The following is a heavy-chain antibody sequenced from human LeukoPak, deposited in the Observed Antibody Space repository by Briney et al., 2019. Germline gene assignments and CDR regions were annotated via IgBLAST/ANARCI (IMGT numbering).Heavy chain of an antibody. CDR2: IYPSGTAL. CDR1: VFTIRDYV. V-gene: IGHV3-11*01. CDR3: ARAAYNWN. J-gene: IGHJ4*02. D-gene: IGHD1-20*01. Sequence: GGSLRLSCAASVFTIRDYVISCVRHAPGKGLEWVSYIYPSGTALYYADSVRGRFTVSRDNGKNSPSLQLRSLRAEDTALYYCARAAYNWNWGQGTLVTVSS.